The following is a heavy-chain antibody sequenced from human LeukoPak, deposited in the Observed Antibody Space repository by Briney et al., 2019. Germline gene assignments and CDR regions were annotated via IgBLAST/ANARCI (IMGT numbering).Heavy chain of an antibody. CDR2: IYTSGST. J-gene: IGHJ4*02. Sequence: SETLSLTCTVSGGSISSYYWSSIRQPAGKGLEWIGRIYTSGSTNYNPSLKSRVTMSVDTSKNQFSLKLSSVTAADTAVYYCARSPRRLFYDSSGYSYFDYWGQGTLVTVSS. CDR1: GGSISSYY. V-gene: IGHV4-4*07. D-gene: IGHD3-22*01. CDR3: ARSPRRLFYDSSGYSYFDY.